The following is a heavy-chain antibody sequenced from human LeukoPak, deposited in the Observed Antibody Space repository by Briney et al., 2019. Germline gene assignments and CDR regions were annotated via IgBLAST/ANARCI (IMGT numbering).Heavy chain of an antibody. CDR1: GGSISSYY. D-gene: IGHD3-9*01. CDR2: IYYSGST. CDR3: AMVTRDILTGSTGAIDY. J-gene: IGHJ4*02. V-gene: IGHV4-59*01. Sequence: SETLSLTCTVSGGSISSYYWSWIRQPPGKGLEWIGYIYYSGSTNYNPSLKSRVTISVDTSKNQFSLKLSSVTAADTAVYYCAMVTRDILTGSTGAIDYWGQGTLVTVSS.